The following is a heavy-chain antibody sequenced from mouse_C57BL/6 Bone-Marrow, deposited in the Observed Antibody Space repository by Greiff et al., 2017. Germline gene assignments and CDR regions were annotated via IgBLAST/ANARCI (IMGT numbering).Heavy chain of an antibody. V-gene: IGHV1-69*01. D-gene: IGHD2-1*01. J-gene: IGHJ3*01. CDR1: GYTFTSYW. Sequence: QVQLQQPGAELVMPGASVKLSCKASGYTFTSYWMHWVKQRPGQGLEWIGEIDPSDSYTNYNQKFKSKSTLTVDKSSSTAYMQLSSLTSEDSAVYYCAVYDGNPWFAYWGQGTLVTVSA. CDR3: AVYDGNPWFAY. CDR2: IDPSDSYT.